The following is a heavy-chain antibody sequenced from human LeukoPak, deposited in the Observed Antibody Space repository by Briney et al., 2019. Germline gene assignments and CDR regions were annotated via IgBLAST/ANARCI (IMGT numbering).Heavy chain of an antibody. Sequence: SGPTLVKPTQTLTLTCAFSGFSLSTSGVGVGWIRQPPGKALEWLALIYWDDDKRYSPSLKSRLTITKDTSKNQVVLTMTNMDPVKPPTYSCPHMPVAAAGNDYFDYWGREPWSPSPQ. J-gene: IGHJ4*02. V-gene: IGHV2-5*02. CDR1: GFSLSTSGVG. CDR2: IYWDDDK. CDR3: PHMPVAAAGNDYFDY. D-gene: IGHD6-13*01.